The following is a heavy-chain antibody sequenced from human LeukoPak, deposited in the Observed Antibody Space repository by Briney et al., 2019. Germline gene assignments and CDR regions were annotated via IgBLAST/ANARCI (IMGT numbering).Heavy chain of an antibody. D-gene: IGHD5-18*01. J-gene: IGHJ4*02. CDR2: ISSISYI. Sequence: GGSLRLSCAASGFTFSSYSMNWVRQAPGKGLEWVSSISSISYIYYADSVKGRFTISRDTAKNSLYLQMNSLRAEDTAVYYCAKGGKQLWSLPDYWGQGTLVTVSS. V-gene: IGHV3-21*01. CDR3: AKGGKQLWSLPDY. CDR1: GFTFSSYS.